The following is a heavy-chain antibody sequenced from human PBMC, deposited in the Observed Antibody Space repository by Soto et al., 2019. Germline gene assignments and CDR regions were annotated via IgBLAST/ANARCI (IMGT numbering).Heavy chain of an antibody. D-gene: IGHD3-16*01. Sequence: PSETLSLTCAAHGGSFSGFFWSWIRQPPGKGLEWVGEIDHRGTTTYNPSLKSRATISVDTSKNQFSLKLSSVTAADTAVYYCARRYGGNFDYWGQGTLVSVSS. CDR1: GGSFSGFF. J-gene: IGHJ4*02. V-gene: IGHV4-34*01. CDR3: ARRYGGNFDY. CDR2: IDHRGTT.